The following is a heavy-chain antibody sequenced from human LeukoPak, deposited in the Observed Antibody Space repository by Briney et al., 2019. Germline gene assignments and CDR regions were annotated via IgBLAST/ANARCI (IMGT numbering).Heavy chain of an antibody. V-gene: IGHV3-30*02. D-gene: IGHD3-3*01. J-gene: IGHJ4*02. CDR2: IQYDGSVK. CDR3: EKGGGYYDSPGFQY. Sequence: GGSLRLSCAASGFTFSTYGMHWVRQAPGKGLGWVTFIQYDGSVKLYGDSVKGRFTISRDNSENTLYLQMNSLRAEDTAVYFCEKGGGYYDSPGFQYWGQGILVTVSS. CDR1: GFTFSTYG.